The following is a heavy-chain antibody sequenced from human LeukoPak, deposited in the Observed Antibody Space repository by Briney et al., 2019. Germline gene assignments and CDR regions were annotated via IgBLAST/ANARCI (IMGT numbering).Heavy chain of an antibody. V-gene: IGHV3-30*04. CDR2: ISYDGSNK. Sequence: GGSLRLSCAASGFTFSSYAMHWVRQAPGKGLEWVAVISYDGSNKYYADSVKGRFTISRDNSKNTLYLQMNSLRAEDTAVYYCAREVVATIPNYKTYYYYGMDVWGQGTTVTVSS. CDR3: AREVVATIPNYKTYYYYGMDV. J-gene: IGHJ6*02. D-gene: IGHD5-12*01. CDR1: GFTFSSYA.